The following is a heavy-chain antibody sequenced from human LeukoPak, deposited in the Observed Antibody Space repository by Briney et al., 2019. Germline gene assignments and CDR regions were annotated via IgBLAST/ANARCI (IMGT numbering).Heavy chain of an antibody. V-gene: IGHV3-23*01. Sequence: PGGSLRLSCAASAFTFGRYAMSWVRQAPGKGLEWVSTISGSGVGTYYADSVKGRFTISRDNSKNTLYLQMNSLRAEDTAVYYCAQDVAYYDFWSGFGYWGQGTLVTVSS. CDR3: AQDVAYYDFWSGFGY. J-gene: IGHJ4*02. D-gene: IGHD3-3*01. CDR1: AFTFGRYA. CDR2: ISGSGVGT.